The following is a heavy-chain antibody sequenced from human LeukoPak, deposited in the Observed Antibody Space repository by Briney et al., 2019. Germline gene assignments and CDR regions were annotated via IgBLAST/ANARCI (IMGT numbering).Heavy chain of an antibody. Sequence: PSETLSLTCTVSGXSINNYYWSWIRQPPGKGREWIGYIYHSGSTNYNPSLKSRVTISVDKSKNQFSLILNSVTAADTAVYYCARGVPAAGSIRFDPWGQGTLVTASS. V-gene: IGHV4-59*12. J-gene: IGHJ5*02. CDR2: IYHSGST. CDR1: GXSINNYY. D-gene: IGHD6-13*01. CDR3: ARGVPAAGSIRFDP.